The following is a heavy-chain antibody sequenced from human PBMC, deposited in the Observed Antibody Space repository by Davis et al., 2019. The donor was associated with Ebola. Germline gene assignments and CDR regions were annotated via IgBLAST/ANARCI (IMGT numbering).Heavy chain of an antibody. J-gene: IGHJ6*02. CDR3: ARCRWVVAAHTYGMDV. D-gene: IGHD2-15*01. Sequence: LSLTCTASGGSISSYYWSWVRQAPGKGLEWVAVISYDGSNKYYADSVKGRYTIPRDNSKNTLYLQMNILRAENTAVYYCARCRWVVAAHTYGMDVWGQGTTVTVSS. V-gene: IGHV3-30*03. CDR1: GGSISSYY. CDR2: ISYDGSNK.